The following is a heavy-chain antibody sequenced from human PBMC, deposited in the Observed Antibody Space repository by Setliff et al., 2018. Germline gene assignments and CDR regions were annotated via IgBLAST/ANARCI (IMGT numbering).Heavy chain of an antibody. CDR2: ISAYTGNT. CDR1: GYTFTYFG. CDR3: ARVESMVRGKNILRHFDY. J-gene: IGHJ4*02. V-gene: IGHV1-18*01. Sequence: ASVKVSCKASGYTFTYFGVSWLRLAPGQGLEWMGWISAYTGNTYSAQKFQGRLTMTTDTSTTTAYMELGSLTTDDTAIYYCARVESMVRGKNILRHFDYWGQGTQVTVSS. D-gene: IGHD3-10*01.